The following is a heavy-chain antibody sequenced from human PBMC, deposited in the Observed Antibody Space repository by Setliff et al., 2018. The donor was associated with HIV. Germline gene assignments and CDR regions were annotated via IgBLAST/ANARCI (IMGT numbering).Heavy chain of an antibody. J-gene: IGHJ6*02. D-gene: IGHD6-19*01. V-gene: IGHV3-48*04. CDR1: GFTFSIYT. Sequence: PGGSLRLSCAASGFTFSIYTINWVRQAPGKGLEWVSGISWNSGSIGYADSVKGRFTISRDNAKNSLYLQINSLRAEDTAMYYCATSVAGGVWGQGTTVTVSS. CDR2: ISWNSGSI. CDR3: ATSVAGGV.